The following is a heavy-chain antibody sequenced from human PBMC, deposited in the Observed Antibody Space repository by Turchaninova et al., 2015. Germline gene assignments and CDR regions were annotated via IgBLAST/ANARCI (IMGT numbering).Heavy chain of an antibody. V-gene: IGHV3-30-3*01. J-gene: IGHJ4*02. CDR1: GFTFSTHA. D-gene: IGHD7-27*01. CDR3: ARDSGDLDS. CDR2: KSYDGSNK. Sequence: QVQLVESGGGVVQPGRSLRLSCAASGFTFSTHAMHWVRQAPGKGLGWVEVKSYDGSNKYYAGSGKGRFTISRDNSKNMLYLQMNSLRAEDMAVYYCARDSGDLDSWGQGTLVTVSS.